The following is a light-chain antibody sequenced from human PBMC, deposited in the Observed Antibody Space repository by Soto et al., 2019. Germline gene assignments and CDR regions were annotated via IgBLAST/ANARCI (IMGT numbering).Light chain of an antibody. Sequence: EIVLTQSPGTLSLSPGERATLSCRASPSVSSYLAWYQQKPGQAPRLLIYGASSRAAGIPDRFSGSGSWTDFTLTISRLEPSEFAVYYGQEYGSSPRTFGQGPEVEIK. V-gene: IGKV3-20*01. CDR3: QEYGSSPRT. CDR1: PSVSSY. CDR2: GAS. J-gene: IGKJ1*01.